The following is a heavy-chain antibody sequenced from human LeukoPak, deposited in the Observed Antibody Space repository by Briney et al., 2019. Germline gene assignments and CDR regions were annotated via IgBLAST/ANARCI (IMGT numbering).Heavy chain of an antibody. V-gene: IGHV4-59*01. D-gene: IGHD2-15*01. Sequence: SETLSLTCTVSGGSISSYYWSWIRQPPGKELEWIGYIYYSGSTNYNPSLKSRVTISVDTSKNQFSLKLSSVTAADTAVYYCARVNMVVASTYWFFDLWGRGTLVSVSS. J-gene: IGHJ2*01. CDR3: ARVNMVVASTYWFFDL. CDR2: IYYSGST. CDR1: GGSISSYY.